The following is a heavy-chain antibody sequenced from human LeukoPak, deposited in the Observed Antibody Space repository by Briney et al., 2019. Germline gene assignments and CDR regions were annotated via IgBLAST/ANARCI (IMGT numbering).Heavy chain of an antibody. CDR1: GASFSSSTYY. CDR2: IYYSGST. V-gene: IGHV4-39*01. Sequence: SETLSLTCTVSGASFSSSTYYWGWIRQPPGKGLEWIGSIYYSGSTYYNPSLKSRVTMPVDTSKNQFSLKLSSVTAADTAVYYCARHAGGIAAAGTRPFDYWGQGTLVTVSS. CDR3: ARHAGGIAAAGTRPFDY. D-gene: IGHD6-13*01. J-gene: IGHJ4*02.